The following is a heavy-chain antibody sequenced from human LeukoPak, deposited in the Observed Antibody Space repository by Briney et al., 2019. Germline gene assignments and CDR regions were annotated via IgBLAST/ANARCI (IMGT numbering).Heavy chain of an antibody. J-gene: IGHJ6*03. D-gene: IGHD3-16*01. CDR3: ARDYGSYYYYMDV. CDR2: IYYSGST. V-gene: IGHV4-59*12. Sequence: SETLSLTCTVSGGSISSYYWSWIRQPPGKGLEWIGYIYYSGSTNYNPSLKSRVTMSVDTSKNQFSLKLSSVTAADTAVYYCARDYGSYYYYMDVWGKGTTVTVSS. CDR1: GGSISSYY.